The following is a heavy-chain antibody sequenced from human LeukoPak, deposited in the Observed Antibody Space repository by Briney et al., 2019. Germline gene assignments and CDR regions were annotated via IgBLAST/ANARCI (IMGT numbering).Heavy chain of an antibody. CDR1: GGSFSGYY. V-gene: IGHV4-34*01. CDR3: ATLWSGYYL. Sequence: PSETLSLTCAVYGGSFSGYYWSWIRQPPGKGLEWIGEINHSGSTNYNPSLKSRVTISVDTSKNQFSLKLCSVTAADTAVYYCATLWSGYYLWGQGTLVTVSS. J-gene: IGHJ4*02. CDR2: INHSGST. D-gene: IGHD3-3*01.